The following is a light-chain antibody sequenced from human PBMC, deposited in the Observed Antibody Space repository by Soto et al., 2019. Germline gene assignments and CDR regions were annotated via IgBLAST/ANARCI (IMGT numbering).Light chain of an antibody. CDR3: QQAYGAPPWT. CDR2: PAS. CDR1: QTITSY. J-gene: IGKJ1*01. Sequence: DLQMTQSPSSLSASVGDRVTITCRASQTITSYLNWYQHKPGEAPRLLVYPASSLQSGVPSRFSASGSGTDFTLTISSLQPEDFAIYYCQQAYGAPPWTFGQGTKVELK. V-gene: IGKV1-39*01.